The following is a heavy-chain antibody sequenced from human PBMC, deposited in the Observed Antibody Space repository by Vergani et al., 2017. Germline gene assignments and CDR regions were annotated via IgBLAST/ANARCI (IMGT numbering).Heavy chain of an antibody. CDR1: GFTFSSYS. D-gene: IGHD5-24*01. V-gene: IGHV3-21*01. Sequence: EVQLVESGGGLVKPGGSLRLSCAASGFTFSSYSMNWVRQAPGKGLEWVSSISSSSSYIYYADSVKGRFTISRDNAKNSLYLQMNSLRAEDTAVYYCAGWLQHLFDYWGQGTLVTVSS. CDR2: ISSSSSYI. J-gene: IGHJ4*02. CDR3: AGWLQHLFDY.